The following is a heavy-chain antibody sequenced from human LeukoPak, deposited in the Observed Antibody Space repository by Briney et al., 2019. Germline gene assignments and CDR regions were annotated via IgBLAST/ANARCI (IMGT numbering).Heavy chain of an antibody. CDR2: ISGSGPST. D-gene: IGHD6-13*01. V-gene: IGHV3-23*01. CDR3: ATDTAAAGRVAEYFQH. CDR1: GFTFSSYA. J-gene: IGHJ1*01. Sequence: GGSPTLACAGSGFTFSSYARGWVRQAPGRGLEWVPAISGSGPSTYYAESVKGTFTLSRDNPKHTLYLQMHSLRAEDTAVYYRATDTAAAGRVAEYFQHWGQRSIVIVCS.